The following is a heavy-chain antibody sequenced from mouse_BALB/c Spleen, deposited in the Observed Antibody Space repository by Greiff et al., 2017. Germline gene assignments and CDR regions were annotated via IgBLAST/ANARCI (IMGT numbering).Heavy chain of an antibody. D-gene: IGHD1-1*01. J-gene: IGHJ2*01. V-gene: IGHV1-7*01. Sequence: VQLQQSGAELAKPGASVKMSCKASGYTFTSYWMHWVKQRPGQGLEWIGYINPSTGYTEYNQKFKDKATLTADKSSSTAYMQLSSLTSEDSAVYYCTRLGNLYYYGSSFLDYWGQGTTLTVSS. CDR1: GYTFTSYW. CDR3: TRLGNLYYYGSSFLDY. CDR2: INPSTGYT.